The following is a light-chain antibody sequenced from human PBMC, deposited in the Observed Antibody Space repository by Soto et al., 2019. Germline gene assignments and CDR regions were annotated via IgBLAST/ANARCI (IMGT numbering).Light chain of an antibody. J-gene: IGKJ5*01. Sequence: EIVLTQSPATLSLSPGERATLSCRASQSVSNSLAWYQQKPGQAPRLLISDAATRATCIPARFSGSGSGTEFTLTISSLEPEDFPVYYRPERSNRPFITCAQGT. CDR2: DAA. CDR1: QSVSNS. CDR3: PERSNRPFIT. V-gene: IGKV3-11*01.